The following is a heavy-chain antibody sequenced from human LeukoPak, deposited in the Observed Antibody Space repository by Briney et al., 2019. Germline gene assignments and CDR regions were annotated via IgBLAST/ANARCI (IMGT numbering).Heavy chain of an antibody. CDR1: GYILTNYW. V-gene: IGHV5-51*01. Sequence: PGESLKISCKGFGYILTNYWLGWVRQMPGKGLEWMGIIYPGDSDTRYSPSFQGQVPISADKSISTAYLQWSSLRASDTAIYYCARSWVTGYGTVLDYWGQGTLVTVSS. D-gene: IGHD2-21*02. CDR3: ARSWVTGYGTVLDY. CDR2: IYPGDSDT. J-gene: IGHJ4*02.